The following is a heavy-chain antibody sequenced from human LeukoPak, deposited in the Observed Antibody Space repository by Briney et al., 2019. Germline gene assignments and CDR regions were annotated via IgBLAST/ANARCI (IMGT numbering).Heavy chain of an antibody. V-gene: IGHV3-33*06. J-gene: IGHJ4*02. Sequence: GGSLRLSCAASASTFSSYGMHWVRQAPGKGLEWVALIWYDGSNKYYADSVKGRFTISRDNSKNTLYLQMNSLRAEDTAVYYCAKTHSVKGYTYGYFGYWGQGTLVTVSS. CDR1: ASTFSSYG. D-gene: IGHD5-18*01. CDR2: IWYDGSNK. CDR3: AKTHSVKGYTYGYFGY.